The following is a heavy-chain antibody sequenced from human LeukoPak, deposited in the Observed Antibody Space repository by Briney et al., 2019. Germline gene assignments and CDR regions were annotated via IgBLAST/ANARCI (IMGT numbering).Heavy chain of an antibody. Sequence: PSETLSLTCTVSGGSISSYYWSWIRQPPGKGLEWIGYIYYSGSTNYNPSLKSRVTISVDTSKNQFSLKLSSVTAADTAVYYCAREATDYGDYPYYFDYWGQGTLVTVSS. CDR3: AREATDYGDYPYYFDY. J-gene: IGHJ4*02. CDR2: IYYSGST. CDR1: GGSISSYY. D-gene: IGHD4-17*01. V-gene: IGHV4-59*01.